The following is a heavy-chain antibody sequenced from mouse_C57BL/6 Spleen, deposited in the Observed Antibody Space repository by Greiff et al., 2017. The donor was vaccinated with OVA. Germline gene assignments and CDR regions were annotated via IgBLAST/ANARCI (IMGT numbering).Heavy chain of an antibody. Sequence: EVKVVESGGGLVKPGGSLKLSCAASGFTFSDYGMHWVRQAPEKGLEWVAYISSGSSTIYYADTVKGRFTISRDNAKNTLFLQMTSLRSEDTAMYYCARGLYDYGPLDYWGQGTTLTVSS. J-gene: IGHJ2*01. V-gene: IGHV5-17*01. CDR3: ARGLYDYGPLDY. D-gene: IGHD2-4*01. CDR1: GFTFSDYG. CDR2: ISSGSSTI.